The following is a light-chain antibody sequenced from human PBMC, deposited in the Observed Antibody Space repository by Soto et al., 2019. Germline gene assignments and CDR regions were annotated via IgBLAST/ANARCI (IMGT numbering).Light chain of an antibody. J-gene: IGKJ1*01. CDR1: QSLLHTDGYDY. Sequence: DIVRPQSPLSLAVTPGVPASISCRSSQSLLHTDGYDYLDWFLQKPGQSPQLLIYVSAYRASGVPDRFSGSGSGTDFTLRISKVEAEDVGVYYCMQSLQTPRTFGQGTKVEI. CDR2: VSA. CDR3: MQSLQTPRT. V-gene: IGKV2-28*01.